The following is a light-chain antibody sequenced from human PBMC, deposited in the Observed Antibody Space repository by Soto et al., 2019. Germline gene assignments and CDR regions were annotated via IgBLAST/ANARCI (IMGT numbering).Light chain of an antibody. CDR1: QSVSSN. Sequence: EIVMTQSPATLSVSPGERATLSCRASQSVSSNLAWYQQKPGQAPRLLIYGASTRATGISTRFSGSGSGTEFTLTISSLQSEDSGVYYCQQYNKWPAEITFGQGTRLGIK. CDR3: QQYNKWPAEIT. CDR2: GAS. V-gene: IGKV3-15*01. J-gene: IGKJ5*01.